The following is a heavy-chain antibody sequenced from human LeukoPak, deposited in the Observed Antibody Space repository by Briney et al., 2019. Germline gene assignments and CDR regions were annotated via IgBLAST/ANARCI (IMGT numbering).Heavy chain of an antibody. J-gene: IGHJ6*02. V-gene: IGHV3-66*01. CDR2: IYSGGST. CDR3: ARAPRLGLYYYGMDV. Sequence: GWSLRLSCAASAFTVSSNFMSWVRQAPGQGLEWVSVIYSGGSTYYADSVMGRFTISRDTSKNTLYLQMNSLRAEDTAVYYCARAPRLGLYYYGMDVWGQGTTVTVSS. CDR1: AFTVSSNF. D-gene: IGHD6-19*01.